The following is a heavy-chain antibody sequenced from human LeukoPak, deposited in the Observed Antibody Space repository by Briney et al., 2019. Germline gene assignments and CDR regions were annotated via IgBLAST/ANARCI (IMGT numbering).Heavy chain of an antibody. CDR2: ISYDGSNK. V-gene: IGHV3-30-3*01. J-gene: IGHJ6*03. D-gene: IGHD3-3*01. CDR1: GFTFSSYA. CDR3: ARDRSAEYYDFWSGELYYYYYMDV. Sequence: GGSLRLSCAASGFTFSSYAMHWVRQAPGKGLEWVAVISYDGSNKYYADSVKGRFTISRDNSKNTLYLQMNSLRAEDTAVYYCARDRSAEYYDFWSGELYYYYYMDVWGKGTTVTVSS.